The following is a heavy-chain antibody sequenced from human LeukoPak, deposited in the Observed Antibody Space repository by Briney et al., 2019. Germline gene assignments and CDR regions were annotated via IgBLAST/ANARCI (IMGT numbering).Heavy chain of an antibody. Sequence: PGRSLRLSCATSGFTFDDYDMHWVRQAPGKGLEWVSGISWNSVRLGNADFVGGRFTISRDNAEKSLQLHMNSLRPEDTAVYYCSKSGGAARARGYLQHWGQGALVTVSS. V-gene: IGHV3-9*01. CDR1: GFTFDDYD. CDR3: SKSGGAARARGYLQH. J-gene: IGHJ1*01. CDR2: ISWNSVRL. D-gene: IGHD2-8*02.